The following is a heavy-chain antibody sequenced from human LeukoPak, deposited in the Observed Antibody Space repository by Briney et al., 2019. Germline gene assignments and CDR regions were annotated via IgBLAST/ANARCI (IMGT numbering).Heavy chain of an antibody. CDR1: GGTFSSYA. Sequence: SVKVSCKASGGTFSSYAISWVRQAPGQGLEWMGGIIPIFGTANYAQKFQGRVTITADEPTSTAYMELSSLRSEDTAVYYCAREWDYHSSGYYYYYWGQGTLVTVSS. J-gene: IGHJ4*02. CDR2: IIPIFGTA. V-gene: IGHV1-69*01. D-gene: IGHD3-22*01. CDR3: AREWDYHSSGYYYYY.